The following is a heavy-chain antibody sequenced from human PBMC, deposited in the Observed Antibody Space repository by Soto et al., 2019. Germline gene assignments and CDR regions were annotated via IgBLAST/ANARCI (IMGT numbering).Heavy chain of an antibody. J-gene: IGHJ6*02. CDR1: GFTFSSYA. D-gene: IGHD2-2*01. CDR3: VNVVVPAATTTNYYYYGMDV. Sequence: GGSLRLSCAASGFTFSSYAMSWVRQAPGKGLEWVSAISGSGGSTYYADSVKGRFTISRDNSKKKQYLQKNSLRAEDTAVYYFVNVVVPAATTTNYYYYGMDVWGQGTTVTVSS. V-gene: IGHV3-23*01. CDR2: ISGSGGST.